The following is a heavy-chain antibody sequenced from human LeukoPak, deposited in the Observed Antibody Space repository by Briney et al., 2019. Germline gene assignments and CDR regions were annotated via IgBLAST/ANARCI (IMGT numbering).Heavy chain of an antibody. CDR3: AREDPYSSGWSFDC. CDR1: GFTFSSYS. D-gene: IGHD6-19*01. V-gene: IGHV3-48*02. Sequence: GGSLRLACAASGFTFSSYSMNWVRQAPGKGLEWVSYISSSSSSTIYYADSVKGRLTISRDNAKNSLYLQMNSLRDEDTAVYYCAREDPYSSGWSFDCWGQGTLVTVSS. CDR2: ISSSSSSTI. J-gene: IGHJ4*02.